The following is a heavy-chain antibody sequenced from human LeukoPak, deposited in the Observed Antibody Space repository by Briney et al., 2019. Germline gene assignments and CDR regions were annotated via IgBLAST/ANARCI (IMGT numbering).Heavy chain of an antibody. CDR2: IYYSGST. V-gene: IGHV4-59*01. J-gene: IGHJ5*02. Sequence: ASENLSLTCTVSGGSLSSYYWIWIRQPPGKGLEWVGYIYYSGSTSYNPSLKSRVTISVQTSKNQFSLKLSSVTAADTAVYYCAGSLSGSGSFNWVDPWGQGTLVTVSS. CDR1: GGSLSSYY. D-gene: IGHD3-10*01. CDR3: AGSLSGSGSFNWVDP.